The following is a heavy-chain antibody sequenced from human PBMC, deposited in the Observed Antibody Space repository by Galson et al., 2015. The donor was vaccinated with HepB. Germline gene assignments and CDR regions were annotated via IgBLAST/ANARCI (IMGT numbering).Heavy chain of an antibody. CDR1: GFTFSRYW. CDR2: INSDGRST. J-gene: IGHJ6*02. Sequence: CAASGFTFSRYWMHWVRQAPGKGLVWVSRINSDGRSTSYADSVKGRFTISRDNAKNTMYLQMNSLRAEDTAVYYCARDQVLWFGSDEGGMDVWGQGTTVTVSS. CDR3: ARDQVLWFGSDEGGMDV. D-gene: IGHD3-10*01. V-gene: IGHV3-74*01.